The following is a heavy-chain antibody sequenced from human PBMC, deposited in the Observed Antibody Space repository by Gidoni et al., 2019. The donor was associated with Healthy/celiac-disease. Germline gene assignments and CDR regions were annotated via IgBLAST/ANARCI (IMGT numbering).Heavy chain of an antibody. J-gene: IGHJ2*01. CDR3: ARDGVYYYDSSGYYDYWYFDL. V-gene: IGHV3-66*01. Sequence: EVQLVESGGGLVQPGGSLRLSCAASVFTVSSNYMSWVRQAPGQGLEWVSVIYSGGSTYYADSVKGRFTISRDNSKNTLYLQMNSLRAEDTAVYYCARDGVYYYDSSGYYDYWYFDLWGRGTLVTVSS. CDR1: VFTVSSNY. D-gene: IGHD3-22*01. CDR2: IYSGGST.